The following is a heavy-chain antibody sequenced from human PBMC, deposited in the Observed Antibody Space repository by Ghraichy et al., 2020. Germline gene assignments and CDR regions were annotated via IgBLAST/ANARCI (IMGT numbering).Heavy chain of an antibody. D-gene: IGHD5-18*01. V-gene: IGHV4-34*01. Sequence: SETLSLTCTVYGGSFSGYYWSWIRQPPGRGLEWIAEINHSGSTNYNPSLKSRVTISVDTSKNQFFLKLSYVTAADTAVYYCARGQRLRYNYWYYYGMDVWGQGTTVTVSS. J-gene: IGHJ6*02. CDR2: INHSGST. CDR1: GGSFSGYY. CDR3: ARGQRLRYNYWYYYGMDV.